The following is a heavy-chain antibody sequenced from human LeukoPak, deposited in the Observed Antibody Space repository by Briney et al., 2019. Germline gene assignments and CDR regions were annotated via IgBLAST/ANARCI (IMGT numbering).Heavy chain of an antibody. Sequence: SVKVSCKASGGTFISYAISWVRQAPGQGLEWMGRIIPILGIANYAQKFQGRVTITADKSTSTAYMELSSLRSEDTAVYYCARPSRVVPAALYYYYGMDVWGQGTTVTVSS. CDR1: GGTFISYA. CDR3: ARPSRVVPAALYYYYGMDV. D-gene: IGHD2-2*01. J-gene: IGHJ6*02. V-gene: IGHV1-69*04. CDR2: IIPILGIA.